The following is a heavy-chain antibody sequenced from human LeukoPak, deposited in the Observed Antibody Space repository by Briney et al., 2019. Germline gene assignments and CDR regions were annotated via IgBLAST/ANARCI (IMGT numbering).Heavy chain of an antibody. CDR2: ISSSGSTI. CDR1: GFTFSSYE. D-gene: IGHD4-11*01. CDR3: ARVIAGNYWYDYYYGMDV. J-gene: IGHJ6*02. Sequence: GGSLRLSCAASGFTFSSYEMNWVRQAPGKGLEWVSYISSSGSTIYYADSVKGRFTISRDNAKNSLYLQMNSLRAEDTAVYYCARVIAGNYWYDYYYGMDVWGQGTTVTVS. V-gene: IGHV3-48*03.